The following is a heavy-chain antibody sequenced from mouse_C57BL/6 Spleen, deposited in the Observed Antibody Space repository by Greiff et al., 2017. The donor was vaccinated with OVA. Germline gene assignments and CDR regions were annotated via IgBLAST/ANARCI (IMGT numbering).Heavy chain of an antibody. V-gene: IGHV1-54*01. CDR2: INPGSGGT. D-gene: IGHD2-5*01. CDR1: GYAFTNYL. CDR3: ASPAYYSNYGYFDV. Sequence: QVQLQQSGAELVRPGTSVKVSCKASGYAFTNYLIEWVKQRPGQGLEWIGVINPGSGGTNYNEKFKGKATLTAAKSSSTAYMQLSSLTSEDSAVYFCASPAYYSNYGYFDVWGTGTTVTVSS. J-gene: IGHJ1*03.